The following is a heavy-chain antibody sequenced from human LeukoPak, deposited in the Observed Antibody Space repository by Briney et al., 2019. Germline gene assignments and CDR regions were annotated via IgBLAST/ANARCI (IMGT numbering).Heavy chain of an antibody. V-gene: IGHV3-15*01. CDR1: GFTFSNAW. CDR2: IKSKTDGGTT. J-gene: IGHJ3*02. Sequence: GGSLRLSCAASGFTFSNAWMSWVRQAPGKGLEWVGRIKSKTDGGTTDYAAPVKGRFTISRDDSKNTLYLQMNSLKTEDTAVYYCTTGLIPYYYDSSGPKDAFDIWGQGTMVTVSS. CDR3: TTGLIPYYYDSSGPKDAFDI. D-gene: IGHD3-22*01.